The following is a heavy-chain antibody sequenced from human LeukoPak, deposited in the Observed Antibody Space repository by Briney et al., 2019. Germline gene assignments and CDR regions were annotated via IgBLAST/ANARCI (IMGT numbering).Heavy chain of an antibody. V-gene: IGHV3-23*01. CDR3: ARDDTIFGVVIPSYFDY. D-gene: IGHD3-3*01. J-gene: IGHJ4*02. CDR2: ISGSGGST. CDR1: GFTFSSYE. Sequence: GGSLRLSCAASGFTFSSYEMNWVRQAPGKGLEWVSTISGSGGSTFYADSVRGRFTISRDNSKNTLYLQMNSLRAEDTAVYYCARDDTIFGVVIPSYFDYWGQGTLVTVSS.